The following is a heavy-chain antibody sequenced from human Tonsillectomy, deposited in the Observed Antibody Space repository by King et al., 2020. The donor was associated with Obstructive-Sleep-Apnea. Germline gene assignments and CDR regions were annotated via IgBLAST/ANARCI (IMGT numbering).Heavy chain of an antibody. Sequence: VQLQESGPGLVKPSETLSLTCTVSVYSISSGYSLGWIRQPPGKGMAWDWSIYPSGSTYYNPSLKSRVTISIDTSKNQFSLKLSSVTAADTAVYYCARDSDYVWGSYRPFDYWGQGTLVTVSS. CDR2: IYPSGST. J-gene: IGHJ4*02. V-gene: IGHV4-38-2*02. CDR1: VYSISSGYS. CDR3: ARDSDYVWGSYRPFDY. D-gene: IGHD3-16*02.